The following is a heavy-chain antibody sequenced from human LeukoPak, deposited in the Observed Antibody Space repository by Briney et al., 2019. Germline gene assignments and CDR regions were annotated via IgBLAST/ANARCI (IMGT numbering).Heavy chain of an antibody. V-gene: IGHV4-4*02. D-gene: IGHD2-8*01. CDR2: ISLAGLT. CDR3: SRENGAFSPFGY. CDR1: GGSISNTNW. J-gene: IGHJ4*02. Sequence: KTSETLSLTCGVSGGSISNTNWWSWVRQPPGQGLEWIGEISLAGLTHYNPSLESRATVSLDKSKNQLSLNLTSVTAADTAVYYCSRENGAFSPFGYWGQGILVTV.